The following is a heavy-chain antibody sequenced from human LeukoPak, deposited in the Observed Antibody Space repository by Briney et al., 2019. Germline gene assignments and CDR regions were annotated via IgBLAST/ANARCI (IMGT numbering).Heavy chain of an antibody. V-gene: IGHV3-23*01. D-gene: IGHD5-24*01. Sequence: GGSLRLSCAASGFTFSSYWMSWVRQAPGKGLEWVAAISGSGGSTYYADSVKGRFTISRDNAKNSLYLQMNSLRAEDTAVYYCARDAWGDGYSSIYYFDYWGQGTLVTVSS. J-gene: IGHJ4*02. CDR1: GFTFSSYW. CDR3: ARDAWGDGYSSIYYFDY. CDR2: ISGSGGST.